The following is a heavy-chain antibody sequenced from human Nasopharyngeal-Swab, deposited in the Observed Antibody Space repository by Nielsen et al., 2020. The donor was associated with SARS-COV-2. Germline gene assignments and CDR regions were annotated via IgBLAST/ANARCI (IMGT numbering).Heavy chain of an antibody. CDR3: ATHYHDSSGFAY. V-gene: IGHV3-72*01. D-gene: IGHD3-22*01. CDR1: GFTFSTYA. Sequence: GESLKISCAASGFTFSTYAMTWVRQAPGKGLEWVGRITTRLNGYSTDYAASVKGRFTISRDESKKFVYLQMDSLKTDDTAVYHCATHYHDSSGFAYWGRGTLVTVSS. CDR2: ITTRLNGYST. J-gene: IGHJ4*02.